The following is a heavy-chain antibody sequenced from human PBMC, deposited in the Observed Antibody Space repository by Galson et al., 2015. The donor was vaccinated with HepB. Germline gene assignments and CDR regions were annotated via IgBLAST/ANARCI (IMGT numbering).Heavy chain of an antibody. D-gene: IGHD3-10*01. CDR2: INQDGSSK. CDR1: GFTFSSYW. V-gene: IGHV3-7*03. Sequence: SLRLSCAASGFTFSSYWMNWVRQAPGKGLEWVAHINQDGSSKYYVDSVKGRFTISRDSAKDSVYLQLDSLRAEDTAVYYCARRISLVRGIITKSDYYYGMDVWGQGTLVTVSS. J-gene: IGHJ6*02. CDR3: ARRISLVRGIITKSDYYYGMDV.